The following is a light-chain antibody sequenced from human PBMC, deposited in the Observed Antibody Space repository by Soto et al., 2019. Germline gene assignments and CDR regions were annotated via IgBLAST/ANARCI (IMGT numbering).Light chain of an antibody. Sequence: QAVVTQEPSLTVSQGGPVTLTCGPSTGAVTSGHYPYWFQQKTGQAPRTLIYDTSNKHSWTPARFSGSLLGGKADLTLSGAQHEDEAEYYCLLSYSGARVFGGGTKVTVL. CDR1: TGAVTSGHY. CDR3: LLSYSGARV. J-gene: IGLJ2*01. CDR2: DTS. V-gene: IGLV7-46*01.